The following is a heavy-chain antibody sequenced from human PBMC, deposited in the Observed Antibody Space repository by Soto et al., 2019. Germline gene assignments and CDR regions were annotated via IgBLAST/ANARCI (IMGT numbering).Heavy chain of an antibody. Sequence: GGSLRLSCAASGFTFNSYAMSWVRQAPGQGLEWVSVISGSGGSRYYADSVKGRFTISRDNSKNTLYLQMNSLRPDDTAVYYCAKAGYCTNGVCYLYYFDYWGQGTLVTVSS. CDR2: ISGSGGSR. J-gene: IGHJ4*02. CDR1: GFTFNSYA. CDR3: AKAGYCTNGVCYLYYFDY. D-gene: IGHD2-8*01. V-gene: IGHV3-23*01.